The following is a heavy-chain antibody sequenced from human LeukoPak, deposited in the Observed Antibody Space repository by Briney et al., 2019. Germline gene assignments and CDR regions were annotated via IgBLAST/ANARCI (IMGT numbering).Heavy chain of an antibody. Sequence: PGGSLRLSCAASGFTFSNYWMHWVRQAPGKGLVWVSRINSDGSSTSYADSVRGRFTISRDNAKNTLYLQMNSLRAEDTAVYYCARVSRGYWKYHYYVGMDVWGQGTTVTVSS. CDR3: ARVSRGYWKYHYYVGMDV. J-gene: IGHJ6*02. CDR2: INSDGSST. CDR1: GFTFSNYW. V-gene: IGHV3-74*01. D-gene: IGHD1-1*01.